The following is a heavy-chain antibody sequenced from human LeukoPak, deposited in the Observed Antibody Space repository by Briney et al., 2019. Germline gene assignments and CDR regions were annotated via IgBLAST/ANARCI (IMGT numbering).Heavy chain of an antibody. CDR2: MNLDGSEK. D-gene: IGHD2-8*01. V-gene: IGHV3-7*01. Sequence: QPGGSLRLSCAASGFTFTSHWMSWVRQAPGKGLEWVARMNLDGSEKYYVDSVKGRFTISRDNAKTLLYLEMNSLRAEDTAVYYCARDATYCTNGVRYTRLDYWGQGTLVTVSS. CDR3: ARDATYCTNGVRYTRLDY. CDR1: GFTFTSHW. J-gene: IGHJ4*02.